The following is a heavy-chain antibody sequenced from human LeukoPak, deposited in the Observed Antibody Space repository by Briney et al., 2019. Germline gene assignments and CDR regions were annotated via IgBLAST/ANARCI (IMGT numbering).Heavy chain of an antibody. V-gene: IGHV4-59*08. Sequence: KPSETLSLTCTVSGGSISSYYWSWIRQPPGKGLEWIGYMYNSGITNYNPSLRSRVTITVDTSKNQFSLRLRSVTAADTAVYYCASLGDSSRGWYFDYWGQGTLVTVSS. CDR3: ASLGDSSRGWYFDY. J-gene: IGHJ4*02. CDR2: MYNSGIT. D-gene: IGHD6-19*01. CDR1: GGSISSYY.